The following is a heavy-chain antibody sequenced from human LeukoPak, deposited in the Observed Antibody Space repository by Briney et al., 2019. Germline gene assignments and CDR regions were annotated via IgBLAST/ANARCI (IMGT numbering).Heavy chain of an antibody. D-gene: IGHD3-10*01. V-gene: IGHV3-23*01. CDR2: IDGDGANT. Sequence: GGSLRLSCAASGFTFDDYAMTWVRQTPEKGLEWVSTIDGDGANTYYADSVRGRFTISRDNSKYTLSLQMTSLRADDTAVYYCATRFGLDYYYYYMDVWGKGTTVTVSS. CDR3: ATRFGLDYYYYYMDV. J-gene: IGHJ6*03. CDR1: GFTFDDYA.